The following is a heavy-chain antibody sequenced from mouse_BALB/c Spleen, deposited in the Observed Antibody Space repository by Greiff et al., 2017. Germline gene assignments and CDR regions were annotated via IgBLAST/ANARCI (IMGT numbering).Heavy chain of an antibody. CDR1: GFTFSNYW. J-gene: IGHJ2*01. CDR2: IRLKSNNYAT. D-gene: IGHD4-1*01. Sequence: EVKLEESGGGLVQPGGSMKLSCVASGFTFSNYWMNWVRQSPEKGLEWVAEIRLKSNNYATHYAESVKGRFTISRDDSKSSVYLQMNNLRAEDTGIYYCTRPPPLTGTYYFDYWGQGTTLTVSS. V-gene: IGHV6-6*02. CDR3: TRPPPLTGTYYFDY.